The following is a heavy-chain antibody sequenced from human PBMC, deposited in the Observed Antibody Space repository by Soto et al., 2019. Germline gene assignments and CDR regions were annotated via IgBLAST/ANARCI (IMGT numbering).Heavy chain of an antibody. D-gene: IGHD1-1*01. V-gene: IGHV1-69*13. J-gene: IGHJ6*02. Sequence: SVKVSCKASGGTFSSYAISWVRQAPGQGLEWMGGIIPIFGTANYAQKFQGRVTITADESTSTAYMELSSLRSEDTAVYYCARQRLVQLERHGYYGMDVWGQGTTVTVSS. CDR1: GGTFSSYA. CDR2: IIPIFGTA. CDR3: ARQRLVQLERHGYYGMDV.